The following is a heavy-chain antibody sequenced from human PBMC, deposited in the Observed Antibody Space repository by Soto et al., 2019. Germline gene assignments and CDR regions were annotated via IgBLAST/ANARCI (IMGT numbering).Heavy chain of an antibody. CDR1: GFSLSTSGVG. D-gene: IGHD3-22*01. V-gene: IGHV2-5*02. CDR3: AHHFGYYDSSGSVRFDY. CDR2: IYWDDDK. J-gene: IGHJ4*02. Sequence: QITLKESGPTLVKPTQTLTLTCTFSGFSLSTSGVGVGWIRQPPGKALEWLELIYWDDDKRYSPSLKSRLTITKDTTKTQVVRTMNNMDPVDTATYYCAHHFGYYDSSGSVRFDYWGQGTLVTVSS.